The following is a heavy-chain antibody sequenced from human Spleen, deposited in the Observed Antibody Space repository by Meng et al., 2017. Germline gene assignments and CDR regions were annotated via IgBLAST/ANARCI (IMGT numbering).Heavy chain of an antibody. Sequence: ASVKVSCKGSGYTFTGCYMHWARRAPGQGLEWMGRINPKSGDTHYAQKFQARVTMTGDTSISTAYMELSGLRSDDTAMYYCARDEDISAAGKLFGDYWGQGTLVTVSS. CDR1: GYTFTGCY. CDR3: ARDEDISAAGKLFGDY. CDR2: INPKSGDT. V-gene: IGHV1-2*06. J-gene: IGHJ4*02. D-gene: IGHD6-25*01.